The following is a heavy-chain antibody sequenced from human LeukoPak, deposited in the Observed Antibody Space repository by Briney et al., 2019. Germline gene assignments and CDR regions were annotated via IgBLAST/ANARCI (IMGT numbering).Heavy chain of an antibody. CDR2: INHSGST. J-gene: IGHJ3*02. CDR1: GGSCSGYY. Sequence: SETLSLTCAVYGGSCSGYYWSWIRQPPGKGLEWIGEINHSGSTNHNPSLKSRVTILVDTSENQFSLKLSSVTAADTAMYYCARGLRLLPPRFDIWGQGTMVTVSS. D-gene: IGHD2-15*01. CDR3: ARGLRLLPPRFDI. V-gene: IGHV4-34*01.